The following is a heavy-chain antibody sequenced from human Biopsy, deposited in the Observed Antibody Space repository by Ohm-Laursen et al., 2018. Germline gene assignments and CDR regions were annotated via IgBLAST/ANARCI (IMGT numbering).Heavy chain of an antibody. CDR1: GFTFKNDN. CDR2: IYDDGINE. Sequence: SLRLSCSASGFTFKNDNMHWVRQAPGKGLEWVAAIYDDGINEYYADSVKGRFTISRDDSKNTLYLQMNSLRVEDTAVFYCARDLRGHWFFDLWGRGTLVTVSS. V-gene: IGHV3-33*01. D-gene: IGHD5/OR15-5a*01. J-gene: IGHJ2*01. CDR3: ARDLRGHWFFDL.